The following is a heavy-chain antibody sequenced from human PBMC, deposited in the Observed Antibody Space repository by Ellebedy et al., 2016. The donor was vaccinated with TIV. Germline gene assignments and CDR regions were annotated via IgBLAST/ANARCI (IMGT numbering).Heavy chain of an antibody. CDR2: IYYIGTT. V-gene: IGHV4-59*11. Sequence: MPSETLSLTCTVSGGSLTNHFWSWIPQPPGKGLEWIASIYYIGTTNYNPSLKSRVTISVDASKNQISLTLMSSVSAADTAVYYCARVAITAAVGGGYFDLWGRGSLVTVSS. CDR1: GGSLTNHF. J-gene: IGHJ2*01. D-gene: IGHD6-13*01. CDR3: ARVAITAAVGGGYFDL.